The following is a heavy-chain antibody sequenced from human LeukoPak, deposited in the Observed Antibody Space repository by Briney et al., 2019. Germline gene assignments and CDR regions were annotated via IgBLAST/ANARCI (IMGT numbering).Heavy chain of an antibody. CDR3: ATHYDSSGYWDYGALDY. V-gene: IGHV1-69*13. CDR2: IIPIFGTA. CDR1: GGTFSSYA. Sequence: ASVKVSCKASGGTFSSYAISWVRQAPGQGLEWMGGIIPIFGTANYAQKFQGRVTITADESTSTAYMELSSLRSEDTAVYYCATHYDSSGYWDYGALDYWGQGTLVTVSS. J-gene: IGHJ4*02. D-gene: IGHD3-22*01.